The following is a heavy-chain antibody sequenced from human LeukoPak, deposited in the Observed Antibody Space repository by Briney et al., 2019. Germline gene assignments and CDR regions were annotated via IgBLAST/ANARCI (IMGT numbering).Heavy chain of an antibody. V-gene: IGHV3-74*01. J-gene: IGHJ4*02. D-gene: IGHD3-22*01. CDR3: ARANPPIYYYDSSGHPDY. CDR2: INSDGSST. Sequence: GGSLRLSCATSGFTFSAHHMNWVRQAPGKGLEWVSRINSDGSSTSYADSVKGRFTISRDNAKNTLYLQMNSLRAEDTAVYYCARANPPIYYYDSSGHPDYWGQGTLVTVSS. CDR1: GFTFSAHH.